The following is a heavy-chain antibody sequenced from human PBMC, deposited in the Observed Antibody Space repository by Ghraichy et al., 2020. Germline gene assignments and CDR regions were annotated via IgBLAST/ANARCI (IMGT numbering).Heavy chain of an antibody. D-gene: IGHD1-20*01. V-gene: IGHV4-4*09. CDR1: GGSISSYY. CDR3: ARHNWNDNAFDI. Sequence: ETLSLTCTVSGGSISSYYWSWIRQPPGKGLEWIGYIYTSGSTNYNPSLKSRVTISVDTSKNQFFLKLSSVTAADTAVYYCARHNWNDNAFDIWGQGTMVTVSS. J-gene: IGHJ3*02. CDR2: IYTSGST.